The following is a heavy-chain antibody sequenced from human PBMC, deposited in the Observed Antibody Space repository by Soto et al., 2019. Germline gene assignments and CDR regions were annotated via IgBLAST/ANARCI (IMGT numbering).Heavy chain of an antibody. D-gene: IGHD2-8*01. Sequence: QVQLVQSGAEVKKPGSSVKVSCKASGGTFSSYAISWARQAPGQGLEWMGGIIPIFGTANYAQKFQGRVTITADESTSTAYMELSSLRSEDTAVYYCPRGGMGYYTNGVCPAGYYYYGMDVWGQGTTVTVSS. CDR3: PRGGMGYYTNGVCPAGYYYYGMDV. V-gene: IGHV1-69*01. J-gene: IGHJ6*02. CDR2: IIPIFGTA. CDR1: GGTFSSYA.